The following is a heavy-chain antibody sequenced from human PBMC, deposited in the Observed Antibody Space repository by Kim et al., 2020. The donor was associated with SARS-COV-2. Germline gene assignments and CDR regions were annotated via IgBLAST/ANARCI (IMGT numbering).Heavy chain of an antibody. CDR3: ARGRPIYDYIPYNWFDP. D-gene: IGHD4-4*01. J-gene: IGHJ5*02. CDR1: GGSISSYY. CDR2: IYYSGST. V-gene: IGHV4-59*01. Sequence: SETLSLTCTVSGGSISSYYWSWIRQPPGKGLEWIGYIYYSGSTNYNPSLKSRVTISVDTSKNQFSLKLSSVTAADTAVYYCARGRPIYDYIPYNWFDPWGQGTLVTVSS.